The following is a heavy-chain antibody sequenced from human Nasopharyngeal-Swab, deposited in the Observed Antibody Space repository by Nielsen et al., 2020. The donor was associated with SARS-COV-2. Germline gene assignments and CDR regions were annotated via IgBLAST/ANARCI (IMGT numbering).Heavy chain of an antibody. CDR2: INHSGST. D-gene: IGHD3-22*01. J-gene: IGHJ4*02. V-gene: IGHV4-34*01. CDR3: ARGQGPRHYYGSSGYYYDVLGRGYYFDY. Sequence: WIRRPPGKGLEWIGEINHSGSTNYNPSLKSRVTISVDTSKNQFSLKLSSVTAADTAVYYCARGQGPRHYYGSSGYYYDVLGRGYYFDYWGQGTLVTISS.